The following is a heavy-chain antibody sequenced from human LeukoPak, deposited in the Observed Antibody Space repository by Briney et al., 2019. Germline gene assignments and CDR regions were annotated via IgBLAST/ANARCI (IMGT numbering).Heavy chain of an antibody. Sequence: GGSLRLSCAASGFTFNDYYMSWIRQAPGKGLEWVSYISSSGSIIYYADSVKGRFTISRDNAKNSLYLQMNSLRAEDTALYYCARDLGMTDGDYVSYFDYWGQGTLVTVSS. CDR2: ISSSGSII. V-gene: IGHV3-11*04. CDR3: ARDLGMTDGDYVSYFDY. J-gene: IGHJ4*02. CDR1: GFTFNDYY. D-gene: IGHD4-17*01.